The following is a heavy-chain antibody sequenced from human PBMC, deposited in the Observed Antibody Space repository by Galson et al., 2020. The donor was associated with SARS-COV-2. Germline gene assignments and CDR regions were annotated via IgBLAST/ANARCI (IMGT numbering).Heavy chain of an antibody. Sequence: GESLKISCAASGFTFSCYSMNWVRQAPGKGLEWVSYISSSSSTIYYADSVKGRFTISRDNAKNSLYLQMNSLRAEDTAVYYCARAPDYYYYYMDVWGKGTTVTISS. CDR1: GFTFSCYS. J-gene: IGHJ6*03. CDR2: ISSSSSTI. V-gene: IGHV3-48*01. CDR3: ARAPDYYYYYMDV.